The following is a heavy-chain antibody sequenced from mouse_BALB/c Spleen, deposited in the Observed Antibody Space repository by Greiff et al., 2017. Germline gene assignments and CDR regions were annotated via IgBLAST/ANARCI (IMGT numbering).Heavy chain of an antibody. V-gene: IGHV14-1*02. J-gene: IGHJ3*01. CDR1: GFNIKDYY. CDR2: IDPENGNT. Sequence: EVQLQQSGAELVRPGALVKLSCKASGFNIKDYYMHWVKQRPEQGLEWIGWIDPENGNTIYDPKFQGKASITADTSSNTAYLQLSSLTSEDTAVYYCARNYYGGVFAYWGQGTLVTVSA. D-gene: IGHD1-1*01. CDR3: ARNYYGGVFAY.